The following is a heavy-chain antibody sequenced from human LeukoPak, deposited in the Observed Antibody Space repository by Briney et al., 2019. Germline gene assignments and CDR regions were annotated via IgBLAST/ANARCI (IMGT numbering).Heavy chain of an antibody. CDR3: AKEGGTVTSFDY. Sequence: GGSLRLSCAASGFTFSSYAMSWVRQAPGKGLEWVAVISYDGSNKYYADSVKGRFTISRDNSKNTLYLQMNSLRAEDTAVYYCAKEGGTVTSFDYWGQGTLVTVSS. D-gene: IGHD4-17*01. CDR1: GFTFSSYA. CDR2: ISYDGSNK. J-gene: IGHJ4*02. V-gene: IGHV3-30*18.